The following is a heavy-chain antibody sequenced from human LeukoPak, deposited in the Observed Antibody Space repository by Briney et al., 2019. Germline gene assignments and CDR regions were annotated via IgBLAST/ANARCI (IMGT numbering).Heavy chain of an antibody. CDR1: GFTFSSYA. Sequence: GGSLRLSCAASGFTFSSYAMHWVRQAPGKGLEWVGRIKSKPAGETITYAAPVKGRFTISRDDSRNTLYLQMNSLKTEDTAVYYCTTCGGDCYFNYWGQGTLVTVSS. CDR2: IKSKPAGETI. D-gene: IGHD2-21*02. CDR3: TTCGGDCYFNY. J-gene: IGHJ4*02. V-gene: IGHV3-15*01.